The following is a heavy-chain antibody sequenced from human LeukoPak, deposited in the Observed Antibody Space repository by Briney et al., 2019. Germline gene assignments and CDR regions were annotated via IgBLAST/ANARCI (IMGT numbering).Heavy chain of an antibody. CDR1: GFTFSNAW. CDR2: IKSKTDGGTT. J-gene: IGHJ4*02. D-gene: IGHD1-20*01. Sequence: GGSLRLSCAASGFTFSNAWMSWVRQAPGKGLEWVGRIKSKTDGGTTDYAAPVKGRFTISRDDSKNTLYLQMNSLKTEDTAVYYFTRFNGNEDYSLDSWGKEPRVTVS. CDR3: TRFNGNEDYSLDS. V-gene: IGHV3-15*01.